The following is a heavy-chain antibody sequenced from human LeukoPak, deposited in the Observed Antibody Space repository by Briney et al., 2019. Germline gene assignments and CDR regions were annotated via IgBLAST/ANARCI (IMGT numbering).Heavy chain of an antibody. CDR3: AKSQDGGRLFHFDY. J-gene: IGHJ4*02. V-gene: IGHV3-23*01. D-gene: IGHD1-26*01. CDR1: GFTFSSYA. Sequence: GGSLRLSCAASGFTFSSYAMSWVRQAPGKGLDWVSAISGSGGSTYSADSVKGRFTISRDNSKNTLYLQMNSPRAEDTAVYFCAKSQDGGRLFHFDYWGRGTLVTVSS. CDR2: ISGSGGST.